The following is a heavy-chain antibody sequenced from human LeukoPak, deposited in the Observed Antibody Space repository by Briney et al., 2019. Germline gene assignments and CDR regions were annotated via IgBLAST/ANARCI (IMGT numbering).Heavy chain of an antibody. J-gene: IGHJ4*02. Sequence: GGSLRLSCAASGFTLSSSWMHWVRQAPGKGLVWVSRINPDGSTINYADSVKGRFTIARDNAKNTLYLQMNSLRAEDTAVYYCATAGNYRFDYWGQGTLVTVSS. V-gene: IGHV3-74*01. D-gene: IGHD1-7*01. CDR1: GFTLSSSW. CDR2: INPDGSTI. CDR3: ATAGNYRFDY.